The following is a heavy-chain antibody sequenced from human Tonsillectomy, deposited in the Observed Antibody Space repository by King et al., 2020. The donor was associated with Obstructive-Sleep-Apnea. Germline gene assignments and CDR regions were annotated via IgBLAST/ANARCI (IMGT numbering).Heavy chain of an antibody. CDR2: ISAYNGNT. J-gene: IGHJ6*02. CDR3: ARDMTTVTIALYDGMDV. D-gene: IGHD4-17*01. V-gene: IGHV1-18*04. CDR1: GYTFTSYG. Sequence: QLVQSGAEVKKPGASVKVSCKASGYTFTSYGISWVRQAPGQGLEWMGWISAYNGNTNYAQKLQGRVTMTPDTSTSTAYMELRSLRSDGTAVYYCARDMTTVTIALYDGMDVWGQGTTVTVSS.